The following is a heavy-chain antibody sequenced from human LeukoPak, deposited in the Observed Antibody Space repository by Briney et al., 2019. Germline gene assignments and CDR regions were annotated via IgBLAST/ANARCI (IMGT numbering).Heavy chain of an antibody. J-gene: IGHJ4*02. V-gene: IGHV3-23*01. D-gene: IGHD2-2*01. CDR2: ISGSGGST. CDR1: GFTFGSYA. CDR3: AKDCTSTNCYVDY. Sequence: PGGSLRLSCAASGFTFGSYAMSWVRQAPGKGLEWVSAISGSGGSTYYADSVKGRFTISRDNSKNTLYLQINSLRAEDTALYYCAKDCTSTNCYVDYWGQGTLVTVSS.